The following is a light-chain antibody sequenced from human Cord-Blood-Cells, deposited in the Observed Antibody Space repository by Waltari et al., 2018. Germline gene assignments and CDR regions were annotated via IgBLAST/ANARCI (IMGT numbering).Light chain of an antibody. V-gene: IGKV4-1*01. CDR3: QQYYSTPYT. CDR2: WAS. Sequence: DIVMTQSPDSLVVSLAERATINCKSSQSVLYSSNNKNYLAWYQQKPGQPPKLLIYWASTRESGVPDRFSGSGSGTDFTLTISSLQAEDVAVYYCQQYYSTPYTFGQGTKLEIK. CDR1: QSVLYSSNNKNY. J-gene: IGKJ2*01.